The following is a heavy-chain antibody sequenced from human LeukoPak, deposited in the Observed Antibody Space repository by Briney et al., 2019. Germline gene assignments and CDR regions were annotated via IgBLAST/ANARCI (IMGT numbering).Heavy chain of an antibody. CDR2: ISWNSGSI. J-gene: IGHJ6*02. CDR3: AKDLGYSSSWYGMDV. D-gene: IGHD6-13*01. V-gene: IGHV3-9*01. CDR1: GFTFDDYA. Sequence: GGSLRLSCAASGFTFDDYAMHWVRQAPRKGLEWVSGISWNSGSIGYADSVKGRFTISRDNAKNSLYLQMNSLRAEDTALYYCAKDLGYSSSWYGMDVWGQGTTVTVSS.